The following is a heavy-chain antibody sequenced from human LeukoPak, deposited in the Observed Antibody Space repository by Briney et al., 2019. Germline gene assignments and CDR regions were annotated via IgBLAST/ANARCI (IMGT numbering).Heavy chain of an antibody. Sequence: GGSLRLSCAASGFTVSSNYMSWARQAPGKGPEWVSAISHSGGTTYYADSVKGRFTITRDNSKNTLYLQMNSLRAEDTAVYYCAKANVKYCSGGSCFDAFDIWGQGTMVTVSS. V-gene: IGHV3-23*01. J-gene: IGHJ3*02. CDR3: AKANVKYCSGGSCFDAFDI. CDR1: GFTVSSNY. D-gene: IGHD2-15*01. CDR2: ISHSGGTT.